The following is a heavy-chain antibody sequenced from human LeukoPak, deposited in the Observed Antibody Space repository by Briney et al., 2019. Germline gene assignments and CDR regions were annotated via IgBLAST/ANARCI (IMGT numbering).Heavy chain of an antibody. Sequence: SETLSLTCTLSGGSTSRHYWSWIRQSPGRGLEWIGCIYNSGSTRYNPSLKSRVTISEDTSQNQFSLRLNSVTAADTAVYFCARASAGAIFYYGMDVWGQGTTVTVSS. CDR3: ARASAGAIFYYGMDV. D-gene: IGHD3-3*01. CDR1: GGSTSRHY. V-gene: IGHV4-59*11. CDR2: IYNSGST. J-gene: IGHJ6*02.